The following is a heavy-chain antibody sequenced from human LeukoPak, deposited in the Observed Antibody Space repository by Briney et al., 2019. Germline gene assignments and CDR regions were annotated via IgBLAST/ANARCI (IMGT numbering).Heavy chain of an antibody. V-gene: IGHV3-30-3*01. CDR1: GFTFSSYA. D-gene: IGHD3-22*01. CDR2: ISYDGSNK. CDR3: AGAYYDSSGRFDY. Sequence: GGSLRLSCAASGFTFSSYAMHWVRQAPGKGLEWVAVISYDGSNKYYADSVKGRPTISRDNSKNTLCLQMNSLRAEDTAVYYCAGAYYDSSGRFDYWGQGTLVTVSS. J-gene: IGHJ4*02.